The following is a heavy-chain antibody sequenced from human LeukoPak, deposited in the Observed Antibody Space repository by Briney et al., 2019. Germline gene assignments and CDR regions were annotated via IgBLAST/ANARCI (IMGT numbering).Heavy chain of an antibody. D-gene: IGHD4-11*01. J-gene: IGHJ4*02. CDR3: ARDGVDYSFEY. CDR1: AFTVSTSR. CDR2: IYSGGST. Sequence: RGSMRLSGTGPAFTVSTSRMSWVRNAPGLGLEWVSVIYSGGSTYYADSVKGRFTISRDNSKNTLYLQMNSLRAEDTAVYYCARDGVDYSFEYWGQGTLVTVSS. V-gene: IGHV3-53*01.